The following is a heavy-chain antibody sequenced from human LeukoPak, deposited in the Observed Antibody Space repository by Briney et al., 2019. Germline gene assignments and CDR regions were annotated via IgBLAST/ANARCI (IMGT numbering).Heavy chain of an antibody. CDR3: ARDSGTTGEVKFDP. J-gene: IGHJ5*02. V-gene: IGHV3-23*01. CDR2: ISGSGGST. D-gene: IGHD3-10*01. CDR1: GFTFSSYG. Sequence: GGSLRLSCAASGFTFSSYGMSWVRQAPGKGLEWVSSISGSGGSTYYADSVKGRFTISRDNSKNTLYLQMNSLRAEDTAVYYCARDSGTTGEVKFDPWGQGTLVTVSS.